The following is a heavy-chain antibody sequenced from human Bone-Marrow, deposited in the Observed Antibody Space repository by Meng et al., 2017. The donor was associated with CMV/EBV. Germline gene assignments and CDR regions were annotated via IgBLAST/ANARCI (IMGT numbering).Heavy chain of an antibody. Sequence: SETLSLTCTVSGGSISSSSYYWGWIRQPPGKGLEWIGEINHSGSTNYNPSLKSRVTISVDTSKNQFSLKLSSVTAADTAVYYCARRKRSLYYYYGMDVWGQGTTVTVSS. CDR2: INHSGST. D-gene: IGHD1-14*01. CDR3: ARRKRSLYYYYGMDV. J-gene: IGHJ6*02. CDR1: GGSISSSSYY. V-gene: IGHV4-39*07.